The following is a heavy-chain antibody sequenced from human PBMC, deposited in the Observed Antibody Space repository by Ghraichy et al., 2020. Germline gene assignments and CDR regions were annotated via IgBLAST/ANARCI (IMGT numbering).Heavy chain of an antibody. V-gene: IGHV4-59*01. CDR2: IYYSGST. CDR3: ARAPFTGVRFLEWSPSFDS. CDR1: GGSISSYY. J-gene: IGHJ4*02. Sequence: SETLSLTCTVSGGSISSYYWSWIRQPPGKGLEWIGYIYYSGSTNYNPSLKSRVTISVDTSKNQFSLKLSSVTAADTAVYYCARAPFTGVRFLEWSPSFDSWGQGPLVTVSS. D-gene: IGHD3-3*01.